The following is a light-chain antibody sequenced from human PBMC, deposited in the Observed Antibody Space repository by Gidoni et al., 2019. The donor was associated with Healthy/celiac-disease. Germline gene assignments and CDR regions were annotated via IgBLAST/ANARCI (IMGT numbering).Light chain of an antibody. CDR1: QSVSSSY. CDR3: HQYGSSPWR. J-gene: IGKJ1*01. Sequence: EIVLTQAPGTLSLSPGERATLSCRASQSVSSSYLAWYQQKPGQAPRLLIYGAPSRATGIPYRFSGSGSGTDFTLTISSLEPGDFAVYYCHQYGSSPWRFXQXTKVEIK. CDR2: GAP. V-gene: IGKV3-20*01.